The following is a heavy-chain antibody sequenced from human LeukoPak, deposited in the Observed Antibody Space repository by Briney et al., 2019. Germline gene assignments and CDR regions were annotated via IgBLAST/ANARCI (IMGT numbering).Heavy chain of an antibody. V-gene: IGHV1-18*01. CDR2: ISGYSAIA. J-gene: IGHJ6*02. D-gene: IGHD2-2*03. CDR3: ARNTGYCTSTTCHAVGGFYGLDV. Sequence: GASVKVSCKASGYTFSDYGITWGRQAPGQGLEWRGWISGYSAIAYYAQSFQGRVTMTTDTSTSTAYMELRSLRFGDTAVYYCARNTGYCTSTTCHAVGGFYGLDVWGQGTTVTVSS. CDR1: GYTFSDYG.